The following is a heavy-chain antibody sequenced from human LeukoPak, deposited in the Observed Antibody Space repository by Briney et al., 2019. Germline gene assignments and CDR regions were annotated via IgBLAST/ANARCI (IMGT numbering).Heavy chain of an antibody. Sequence: GGSLRLSCAASGFTFSSYEMNWVRQAPGTGLEWVSYISSRGSTIYYADSVKGRFTISRDNAKNSLYLQMNSLRAEDTAVYYCARIYSDAFDIWGQGTMVTVSS. CDR2: ISSRGSTI. J-gene: IGHJ3*02. V-gene: IGHV3-48*03. CDR1: GFTFSSYE. CDR3: ARIYSDAFDI. D-gene: IGHD6-13*01.